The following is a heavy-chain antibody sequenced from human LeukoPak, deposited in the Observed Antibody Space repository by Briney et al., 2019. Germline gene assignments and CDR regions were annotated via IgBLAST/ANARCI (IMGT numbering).Heavy chain of an antibody. CDR1: GYSISSGYY. Sequence: SETLSLTCTVSGYSISSGYYWGWIRQPPGKGLEWIGSIYHSGSTYYNPSLKSRVTISVDTSKNQFSLKLSSVTAADTAVYYCAKGNYDYVWGSYRPYNWFDPWGQGTLVTVSS. D-gene: IGHD3-16*02. V-gene: IGHV4-38-2*02. CDR2: IYHSGST. J-gene: IGHJ5*02. CDR3: AKGNYDYVWGSYRPYNWFDP.